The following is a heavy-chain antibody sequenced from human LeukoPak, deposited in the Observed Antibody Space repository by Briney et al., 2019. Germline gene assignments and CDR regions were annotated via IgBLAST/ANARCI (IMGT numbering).Heavy chain of an antibody. D-gene: IGHD1-26*01. CDR1: GYTFTSYY. V-gene: IGHV1-69*06. Sequence: AASVKVSCKASGYTFTSYYMHWVRQAPGQGLEWMGGIIPIFGTANYAQKFQGRVTITADKSTSTAYMELSSLRSEDTAVYYCAREVRIVGARHAFDIWGQGTMVTVSS. CDR3: AREVRIVGARHAFDI. J-gene: IGHJ3*02. CDR2: IIPIFGTA.